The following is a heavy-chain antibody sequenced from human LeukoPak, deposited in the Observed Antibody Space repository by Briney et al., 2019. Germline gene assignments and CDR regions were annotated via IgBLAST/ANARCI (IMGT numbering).Heavy chain of an antibody. CDR1: GFTFSDHY. J-gene: IGHJ6*03. Sequence: GGSLRLSCAASGFTFSDHYMDWVRQAPGKGLEWVGRTRNQANSYTTEYAASVKGRFTISRDDSKNSLYLQMNSLKTEDTAVYYCARDEGANYYYYYYMDVWGKGTTVTVSS. V-gene: IGHV3-72*01. CDR3: ARDEGANYYYYYYMDV. CDR2: TRNQANSYTT.